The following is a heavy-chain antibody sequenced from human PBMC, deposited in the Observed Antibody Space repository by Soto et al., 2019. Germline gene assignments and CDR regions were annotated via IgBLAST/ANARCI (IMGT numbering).Heavy chain of an antibody. CDR2: ISYDGSGK. V-gene: IGHV3-30*18. CDR1: GFTFSSYG. D-gene: IGHD4-17*01. J-gene: IGHJ4*02. Sequence: QVLLVESGGGVVQPGRSLRLSCAASGFTFSSYGIHWVRQAPGKGLEWVAVISYDGSGKEYADSVKGRFTISRDNSKNTVYLQMNSLRVEDTSIYYCAKSDYSDFFFDSWGQGTLVTVTS. CDR3: AKSDYSDFFFDS.